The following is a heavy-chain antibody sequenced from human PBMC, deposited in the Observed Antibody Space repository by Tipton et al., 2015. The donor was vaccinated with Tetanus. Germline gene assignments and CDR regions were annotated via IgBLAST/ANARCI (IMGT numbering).Heavy chain of an antibody. CDR3: ARDAVYGSGSFYNDWFDP. CDR2: ISAYNGKT. J-gene: IGHJ5*02. CDR1: GGSFRTYV. D-gene: IGHD3-10*01. V-gene: IGHV1-18*01. Sequence: QSGAEVKKPGSAVKVSCETSGGSFRTYVTSWVRQAPGQGLEWMGWISAYNGKTKYAQRLQDRVTMTTDRSASTAYMDLRRLRSDDTAVYYCARDAVYGSGSFYNDWFDPWGQGTLVTVSS.